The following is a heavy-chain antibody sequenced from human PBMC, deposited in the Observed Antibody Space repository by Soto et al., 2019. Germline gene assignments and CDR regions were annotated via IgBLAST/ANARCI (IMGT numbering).Heavy chain of an antibody. Sequence: PAETLSLTCTVSGGSISSGSYYWGWIRQPPGKGLEGIGSIDYSGSTYYNPSLKSRFTISVETSNNQFSLTLSPVTAADTVAYHFPIDSDYYASSAYSVAFPSCGKGT. CDR3: PIDSDYYASSAYSVAFPS. V-gene: IGHV4-39*02. J-gene: IGHJ3*02. CDR2: IDYSGST. CDR1: GGSISSGSYY. D-gene: IGHD3-22*01.